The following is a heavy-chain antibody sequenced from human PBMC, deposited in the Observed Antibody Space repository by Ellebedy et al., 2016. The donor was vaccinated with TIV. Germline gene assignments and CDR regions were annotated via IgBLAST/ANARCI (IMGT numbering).Heavy chain of an antibody. CDR1: GASFSGYY. V-gene: IGHV4-34*01. CDR2: INHSGST. J-gene: IGHJ6*02. CDR3: AKENYGMDV. Sequence: MPSETLSLTCAVYGASFSGYYWSWIRQPPGKGLEWIGEINHSGSTNYNPSLKSRVTISVDTSKNQFSLKMRSVSAADTAVYYCAKENYGMDVWGQGTTVTVSS.